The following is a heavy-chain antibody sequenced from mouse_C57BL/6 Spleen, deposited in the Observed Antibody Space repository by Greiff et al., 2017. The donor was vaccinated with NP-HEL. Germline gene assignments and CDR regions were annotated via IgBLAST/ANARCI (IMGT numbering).Heavy chain of an antibody. CDR3: ARYQMGVTTGFAY. CDR1: GYTFTDYY. J-gene: IGHJ3*01. V-gene: IGHV1-26*01. Sequence: VQLQQSGPELVKPGASVKISCKASGYTFTDYYMNWVKQSHGKSLEWIGDINPNNGGTSYNQKFKGKATLTVDKSSSTAYMELRSLTSEDSAVYYCARYQMGVTTGFAYWGQGTLVTVSA. D-gene: IGHD2-2*01. CDR2: INPNNGGT.